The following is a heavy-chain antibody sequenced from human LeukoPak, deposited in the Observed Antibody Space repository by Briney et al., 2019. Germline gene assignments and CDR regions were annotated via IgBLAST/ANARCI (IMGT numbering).Heavy chain of an antibody. D-gene: IGHD2-8*01. J-gene: IGHJ4*02. Sequence: GGSLRLSCAASGFTFSSYAVSWVRQAPGKGLEWVSSISGSGGSTYSADSVKGRSTISRDNSKNTLYLQMNSLRAEDTALYYCAKDRSCTNDICHGDFDYWGQGTLVTVSS. V-gene: IGHV3-23*01. CDR1: GFTFSSYA. CDR3: AKDRSCTNDICHGDFDY. CDR2: ISGSGGST.